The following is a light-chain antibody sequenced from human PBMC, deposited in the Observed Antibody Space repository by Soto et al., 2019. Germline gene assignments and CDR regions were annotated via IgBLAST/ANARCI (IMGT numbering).Light chain of an antibody. Sequence: QSALTQPPSASGSPGQSVTLSCTGTSTDVGGYNFVSWYQHHPGKAPKLMIYEVSKRPSGVPDRFSGSKSGNTASLTVSGLQADDEADYYCSSYAGSNVGVFGTGTKLTVL. CDR3: SSYAGSNVGV. CDR1: STDVGGYNF. V-gene: IGLV2-8*01. CDR2: EVS. J-gene: IGLJ1*01.